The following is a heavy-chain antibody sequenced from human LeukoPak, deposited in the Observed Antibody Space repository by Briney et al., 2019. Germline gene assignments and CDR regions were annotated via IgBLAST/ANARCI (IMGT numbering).Heavy chain of an antibody. CDR1: GGSISSSSYY. D-gene: IGHD2-15*01. J-gene: IGHJ4*02. V-gene: IGHV4-39*07. CDR3: ARETGDCSGGSCYSESDY. CDR2: IYYSGST. Sequence: SETLSLTCTVSGGSISSSSYYWGWIRQPPGKGLEWIGSIYYSGSTYYNPSLKSRVTISVDTSKNQFSLKLSSVTAADTAVYYCARETGDCSGGSCYSESDYWGQGTLVTVSS.